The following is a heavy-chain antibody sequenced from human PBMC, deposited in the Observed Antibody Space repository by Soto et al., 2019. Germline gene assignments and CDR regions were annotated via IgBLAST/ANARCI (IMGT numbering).Heavy chain of an antibody. J-gene: IGHJ5*02. D-gene: IGHD3-22*01. CDR3: ARKDKSGYFNWFDP. Sequence: PXESLKISCRTSGDKLTSYWIAWVRQIPGKGLEWMGIIFPSDSDTRYSPSFQGQVTISADRSTSTVFLQWASLKASDTAVYFCARKDKSGYFNWFDPWGQGTLVTVSS. V-gene: IGHV5-51*01. CDR1: GDKLTSYW. CDR2: IFPSDSDT.